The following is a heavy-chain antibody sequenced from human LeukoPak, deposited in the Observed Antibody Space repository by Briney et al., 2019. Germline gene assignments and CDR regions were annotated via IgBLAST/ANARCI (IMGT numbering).Heavy chain of an antibody. CDR3: ARAGGARYSSGWYLGY. Sequence: GGSLRLSRAASGFTFSSYNMNWVRQAPGKGLEWVSYISSSSGTIYYADSVKGRFTISRDYAKNSLYLQMNSLRAEDTAVYYCARAGGARYSSGWYLGYWGQGTLVTVSS. CDR1: GFTFSSYN. D-gene: IGHD6-19*01. CDR2: ISSSSGTI. J-gene: IGHJ4*02. V-gene: IGHV3-48*01.